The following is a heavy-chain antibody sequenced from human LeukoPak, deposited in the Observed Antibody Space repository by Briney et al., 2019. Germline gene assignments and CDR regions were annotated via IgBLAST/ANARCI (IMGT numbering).Heavy chain of an antibody. CDR1: GGTFISYA. D-gene: IGHD1-20*01. J-gene: IGHJ4*02. CDR3: ASAGYNWNDCFDY. Sequence: SVKVSCKASGGTFISYAISWVRQAPGQGLEWMGGIIPIFGTANYAQKFQGRVTITTDESTSTAYMELSSLRSEDTAVYYCASAGYNWNDCFDYWGQGTLVTVSS. CDR2: IIPIFGTA. V-gene: IGHV1-69*05.